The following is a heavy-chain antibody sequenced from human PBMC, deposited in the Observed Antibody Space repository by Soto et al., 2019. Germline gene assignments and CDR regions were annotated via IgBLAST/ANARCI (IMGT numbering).Heavy chain of an antibody. J-gene: IGHJ4*02. CDR3: VRYCGTTLCNGVAKRTFEY. V-gene: IGHV3-48*03. CDR1: IFTFSTYE. CDR2: ISSSGSTV. D-gene: IGHD2-2*01. Sequence: GGSVRLSCAASIFTFSTYEMHCVRHSPGKWLEWVSYISSSGSTVYYADSVKGRFTISRDNTRNYLYLQMNSLRDEDTALYYCVRYCGTTLCNGVAKRTFEYWGQGTLVTVSS.